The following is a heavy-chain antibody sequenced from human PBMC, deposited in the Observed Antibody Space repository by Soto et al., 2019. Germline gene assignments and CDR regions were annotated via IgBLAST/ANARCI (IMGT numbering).Heavy chain of an antibody. D-gene: IGHD3-10*01. Sequence: KTGGSLRLSCTASGFTFGDYAMSWFRQAPGKGLEWVGFIRSKAYGGTTEYAASVKGRFTISRDDSKSIAYLQMNSLKTEDTAVYYGTRNPDYYGSGVFDYWGQGTLVTVSS. CDR3: TRNPDYYGSGVFDY. CDR2: IRSKAYGGTT. J-gene: IGHJ4*02. V-gene: IGHV3-49*05. CDR1: GFTFGDYA.